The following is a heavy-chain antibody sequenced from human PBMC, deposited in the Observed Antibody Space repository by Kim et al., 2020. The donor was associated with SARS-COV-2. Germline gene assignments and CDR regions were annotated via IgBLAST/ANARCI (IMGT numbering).Heavy chain of an antibody. D-gene: IGHD1-26*01. Sequence: ADSVKGRFTISRDNSKNTLYLQMNSLRAEDTAVYYCARTYSGSYFDWFDPWGQGTLVTVSS. V-gene: IGHV3-30*01. CDR3: ARTYSGSYFDWFDP. J-gene: IGHJ5*02.